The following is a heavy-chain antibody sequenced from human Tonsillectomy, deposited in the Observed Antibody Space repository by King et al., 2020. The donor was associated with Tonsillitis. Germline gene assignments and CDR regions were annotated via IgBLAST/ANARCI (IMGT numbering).Heavy chain of an antibody. D-gene: IGHD5-12*01. CDR1: GFTFSSYA. J-gene: IGHJ6*02. CDR3: AKSGGFDLYYYYGMDV. CDR2: ISGSGGST. V-gene: IGHV3-23*04. Sequence: EVQLVESGGGLVQPGGSLRLSCAASGFTFSSYAMSWVRQAPGKGLEWVSVISGSGGSTYYADSVKGRFIISRDSSKNTLYLQMNSLRAEDTAAYYCAKSGGFDLYYYYGMDVWGQGTTVIVSS.